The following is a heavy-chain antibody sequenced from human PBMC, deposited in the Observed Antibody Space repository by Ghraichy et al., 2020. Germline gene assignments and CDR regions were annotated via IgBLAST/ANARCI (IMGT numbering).Heavy chain of an antibody. V-gene: IGHV4-39*01. CDR3: ARQGLVHGVSYYYGMDV. CDR1: GGSISSSSYY. Sequence: SQTLSLTCTVSGGSISSSSYYWGWIRQPPGKGLEWIGSIYYSGSTYYNPSLKSRVTISVDTSKNQFSLKLSSVTAADTAVYYCARQGLVHGVSYYYGMDVWGQGTTVTVSS. CDR2: IYYSGST. D-gene: IGHD6-19*01. J-gene: IGHJ6*02.